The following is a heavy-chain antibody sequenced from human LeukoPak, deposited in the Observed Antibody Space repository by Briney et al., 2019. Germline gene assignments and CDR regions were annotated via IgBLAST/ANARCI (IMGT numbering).Heavy chain of an antibody. D-gene: IGHD3-10*01. CDR1: GGSISTYY. CDR2: ISYSGST. CDR3: ARQELSYGSGSHFDY. Sequence: SETLSLTCTVSGGSISTYYWTWIRQPPGKGLEWIGSISYSGSTNYSPSLEGRVTKSVDTSKNQFSLKLRAVTAADTAVYFCARQELSYGSGSHFDYWGQGILVTVSS. J-gene: IGHJ4*02. V-gene: IGHV4-59*08.